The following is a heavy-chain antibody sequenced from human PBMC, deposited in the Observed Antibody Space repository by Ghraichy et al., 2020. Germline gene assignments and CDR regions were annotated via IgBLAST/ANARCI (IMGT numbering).Heavy chain of an antibody. CDR1: GGSFSGYY. J-gene: IGHJ4*02. CDR3: ARGGRGYRYGQAYYFDY. V-gene: IGHV4-34*01. Sequence: SETLSLTCAVYGGSFSGYYWSWIRQPPGKGLEWIGEINHSGSTNYNPSLKSRVTISVDTSKNQFSLKLSSVTAADTAVYYCARGGRGYRYGQAYYFDYWGQGTLVTVSS. D-gene: IGHD5-18*01. CDR2: INHSGST.